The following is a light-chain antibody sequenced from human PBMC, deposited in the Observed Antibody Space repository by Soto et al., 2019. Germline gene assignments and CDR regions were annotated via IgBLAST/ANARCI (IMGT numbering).Light chain of an antibody. CDR1: QSVSSSY. V-gene: IGKV3-20*01. J-gene: IGKJ1*01. CDR2: GAS. CDR3: QQYGSSPQWT. Sequence: EIVLTQSPGTLSLSPGERATLSCSASQSVSSSYLAWYQQKPGQAPRLLIYGASSRATGIPDRFSGSGSGTDFTLTIRRLEPEDFAVYYCQQYGSSPQWTCGQGTKGDIK.